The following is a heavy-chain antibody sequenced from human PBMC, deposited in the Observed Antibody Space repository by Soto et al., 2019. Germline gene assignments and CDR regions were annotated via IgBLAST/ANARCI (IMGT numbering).Heavy chain of an antibody. CDR3: ARDWGTGSYQLDS. Sequence: SETLSLTCAVSGYSISTGFNWAWIRQPPGKGLEWIGSIYHSGSTYYNLSLKSRVTISSDASKNQISLKLSSVTAADTALYYCARDWGTGSYQLDSWGQGTLLTVSS. D-gene: IGHD2-2*01. J-gene: IGHJ4*02. CDR2: IYHSGST. V-gene: IGHV4-38-2*02. CDR1: GYSISTGFN.